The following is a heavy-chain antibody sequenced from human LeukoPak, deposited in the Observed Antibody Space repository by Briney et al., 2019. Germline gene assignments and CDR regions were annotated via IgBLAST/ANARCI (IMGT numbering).Heavy chain of an antibody. Sequence: GGSLRLSCAASGFTFSSYSMNWVRQAPGKGLEWVSSISSSSSYIYYADSVKGRFTISRDNAKSSLYLQMNSLRAEDTAVYYCARADWFGESADYWGQGTLVTVSS. V-gene: IGHV3-21*01. J-gene: IGHJ4*02. CDR3: ARADWFGESADY. CDR1: GFTFSSYS. D-gene: IGHD3-10*01. CDR2: ISSSSSYI.